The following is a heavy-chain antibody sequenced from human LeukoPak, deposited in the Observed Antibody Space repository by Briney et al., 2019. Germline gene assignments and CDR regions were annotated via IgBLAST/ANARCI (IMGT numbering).Heavy chain of an antibody. D-gene: IGHD3-22*01. CDR1: GFTFCSYG. J-gene: IGHJ3*02. Sequence: QPGRSLRLSCAASGFTFCSYGMHWVRQAPGKGPEWVAVISYDGSNKYYADSVKGRFTISRDNSKNTLYLQMNSLRAEDTAVYYCTKDPGGSSGYPDAFDIWGQGTMVTVSS. CDR2: ISYDGSNK. V-gene: IGHV3-30*18. CDR3: TKDPGGSSGYPDAFDI.